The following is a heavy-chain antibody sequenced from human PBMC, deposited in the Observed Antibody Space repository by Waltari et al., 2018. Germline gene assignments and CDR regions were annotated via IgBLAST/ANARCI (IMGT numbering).Heavy chain of an antibody. CDR3: AKDQRVLRYFDWLASIEY. D-gene: IGHD3-9*01. V-gene: IGHV3-74*01. Sequence: EVQLVESGGGLVHPGGSLRLSCEASGFTFSTFWVHWVRQVPGKGLVWVSRIKSDGSATSYADSVKGRFTISRDNSKNTLYLQMNSLRAEDTAVYYCAKDQRVLRYFDWLASIEYWGQGILVTVSS. CDR2: IKSDGSAT. CDR1: GFTFSTFW. J-gene: IGHJ4*02.